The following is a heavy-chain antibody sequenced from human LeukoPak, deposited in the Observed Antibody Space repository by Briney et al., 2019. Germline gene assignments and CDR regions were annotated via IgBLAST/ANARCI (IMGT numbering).Heavy chain of an antibody. J-gene: IGHJ4*02. CDR3: ARTRDPHDY. V-gene: IGHV1-2*02. CDR1: AYTFTDYY. CDR2: INPNSGGT. Sequence: ASVEVSCKASAYTFTDYYMHWVRQAPGQGLEWMGWINPNSGGTNYAQKFQGRVTMTRDTSISTAYMELSRLRSDDTSVYYCARTRDPHDYWGQGTLVTVSS.